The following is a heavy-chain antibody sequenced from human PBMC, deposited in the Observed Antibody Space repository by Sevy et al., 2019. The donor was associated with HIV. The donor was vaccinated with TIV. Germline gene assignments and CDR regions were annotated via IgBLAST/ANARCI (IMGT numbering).Heavy chain of an antibody. CDR1: GYTFTGYY. D-gene: IGHD2-15*01. CDR3: AREIYCSGGSCYSGVVDY. V-gene: IGHV1-2*02. J-gene: IGHJ4*02. CDR2: INPNSGGT. Sequence: ASVKVSCKASGYTFTGYYMHWVRQAPGQGLEWMGWINPNSGGTNYAQKFQGRVTMTRDTSIRTAYMELSRLRSDDTAVYYCAREIYCSGGSCYSGVVDYWGQGTLVTVSS.